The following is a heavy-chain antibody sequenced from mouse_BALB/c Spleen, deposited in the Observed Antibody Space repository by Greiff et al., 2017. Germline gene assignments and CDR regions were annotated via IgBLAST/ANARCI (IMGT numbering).Heavy chain of an antibody. CDR2: IRNKANGYTT. Sequence: EVQRVESGGLVQPGGSLRLSCATSGFTFTDYYMSWVRQPPGKALEWLGFIRNKANGYTTEYSASVKGRFTISRDNSQSILYLQMNTLRAEDSATYYCARDGGSSGYYAMDYWGQGTSVTVSS. CDR1: GFTFTDYY. D-gene: IGHD3-1*01. J-gene: IGHJ4*01. CDR3: ARDGGSSGYYAMDY. V-gene: IGHV7-3*02.